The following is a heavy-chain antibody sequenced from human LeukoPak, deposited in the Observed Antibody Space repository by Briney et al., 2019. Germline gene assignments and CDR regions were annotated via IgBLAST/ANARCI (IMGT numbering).Heavy chain of an antibody. CDR1: GFTFSSYG. CDR2: ISYDGSNK. J-gene: IGHJ4*02. V-gene: IGHV3-33*05. CDR3: ARGDLVRGSYYADHYFDY. Sequence: PGGSLRLSCAASGFTFSSYGMHWVRQAPGKGLEWVAVISYDGSNKYYADSVKGRFTISRDNAKNSLYLQMNSLRAEDTALYYCARGDLVRGSYYADHYFDYWGQGTLVTVSS. D-gene: IGHD1-26*01.